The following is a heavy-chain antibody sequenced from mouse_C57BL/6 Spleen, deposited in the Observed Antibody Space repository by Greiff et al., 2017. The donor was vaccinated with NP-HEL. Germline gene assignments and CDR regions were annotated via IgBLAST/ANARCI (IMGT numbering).Heavy chain of an antibody. D-gene: IGHD4-1*01. Sequence: EVQLVESGGGLVQPGGSLKLSCAASGFTFSDYYMYWVRQTPEKRLEWVAYISNGGGSTYYPDTVKGRFTISRDNAKNTLYLQMSRLKSEDTAMYYCARQLGRGEYYFDYWGQGTTLTVSS. CDR3: ARQLGRGEYYFDY. CDR1: GFTFSDYY. V-gene: IGHV5-12*01. J-gene: IGHJ2*01. CDR2: ISNGGGST.